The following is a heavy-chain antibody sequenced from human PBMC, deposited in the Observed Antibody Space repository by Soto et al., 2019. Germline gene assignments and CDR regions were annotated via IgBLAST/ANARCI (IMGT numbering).Heavy chain of an antibody. J-gene: IGHJ4*02. V-gene: IGHV3-23*01. CDR3: AKDVVAYYYDSSGYYYFDY. CDR1: GFTFSSYA. Sequence: GGSLRLSCAASGFTFSSYAMSWVRQAPGKGLEWVSAISGSGGSTYYADSVKGRFTISRDNSKNTLYLQMNSLRAEDTAVYYCAKDVVAYYYDSSGYYYFDYWGQGTLVTVSS. CDR2: ISGSGGST. D-gene: IGHD3-22*01.